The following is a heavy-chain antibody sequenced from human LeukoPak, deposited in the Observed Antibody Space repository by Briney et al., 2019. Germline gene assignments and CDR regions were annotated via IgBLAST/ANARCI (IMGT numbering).Heavy chain of an antibody. CDR3: ARASDGGTYAGGVDY. J-gene: IGHJ4*02. CDR2: VLGSGVPT. CDR1: GIIFSKYG. Sequence: GGSLRLSCAASGIIFSKYGMSWVRQAPGKGLEWVATVLGSGVPTYYAESVQGRFTISRDNAMNSLYLQMNSLRADDTAVYYCARASDGGTYAGGVDYWGQGTLVTVSS. D-gene: IGHD1-26*01. V-gene: IGHV3-21*01.